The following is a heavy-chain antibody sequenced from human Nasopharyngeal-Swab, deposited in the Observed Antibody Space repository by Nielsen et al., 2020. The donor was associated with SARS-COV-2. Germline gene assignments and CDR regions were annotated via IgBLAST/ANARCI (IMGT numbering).Heavy chain of an antibody. D-gene: IGHD2-15*01. CDR2: ISSSSSYI. Sequence: GESLKISCAASGFTFSSYSMNWVRQAPGKGLEWVSSISSSSSYIYYADSVKGRFTISIDKAKNSLYLQMNRLRAEDTAVYYLARGATAKYCSGGSCYSDDAFDIWGQGTMVTVSS. CDR3: ARGATAKYCSGGSCYSDDAFDI. V-gene: IGHV3-21*01. J-gene: IGHJ3*02. CDR1: GFTFSSYS.